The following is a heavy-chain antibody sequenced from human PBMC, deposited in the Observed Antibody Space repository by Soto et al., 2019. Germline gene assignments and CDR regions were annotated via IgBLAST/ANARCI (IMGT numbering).Heavy chain of an antibody. CDR3: ARLGSGMDV. CDR1: GYTFTTYW. V-gene: IGHV5-51*01. D-gene: IGHD3-10*01. Sequence: GESLKISCKGSGYTFTTYWIAWVRRMPGKGLEWMGIIFPSDSDTRYSPSFQGQVTISADKSISTAYLQWSNLKASDTAMYYCARLGSGMDVWGQGTTVTVSS. J-gene: IGHJ6*02. CDR2: IFPSDSDT.